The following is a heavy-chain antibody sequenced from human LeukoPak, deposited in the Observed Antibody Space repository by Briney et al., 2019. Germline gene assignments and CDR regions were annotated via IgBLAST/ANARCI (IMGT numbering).Heavy chain of an antibody. CDR1: GGSLSGYY. D-gene: IGHD3-22*01. CDR2: INHSGST. Sequence: SETLSLTCAVYGGSLSGYYWSWIRQPPGKGLEWIGEINHSGSTNYNPSLKSRVTISVDTSKNQFSLKLSSVTAADTAVYYCASAYDSSGYYGGDYWGQGTLVTVSS. J-gene: IGHJ4*02. CDR3: ASAYDSSGYYGGDY. V-gene: IGHV4-34*01.